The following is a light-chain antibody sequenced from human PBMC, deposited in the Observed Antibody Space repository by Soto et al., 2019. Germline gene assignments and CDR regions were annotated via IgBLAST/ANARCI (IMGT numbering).Light chain of an antibody. J-gene: IGKJ3*01. Sequence: EIVLTQSPGTLSLSPGERATLSCRASQSVSSSYLAWYQQKPGQAPRLLIYGASSMATGIPDRFSGSGSGTDFTLTISRLEPADFAVYYCQQYGSSPLFTFGPGTKVDIK. CDR2: GAS. CDR3: QQYGSSPLFT. V-gene: IGKV3-20*01. CDR1: QSVSSSY.